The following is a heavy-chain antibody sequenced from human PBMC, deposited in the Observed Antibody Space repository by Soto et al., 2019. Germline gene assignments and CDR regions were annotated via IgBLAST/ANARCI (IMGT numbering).Heavy chain of an antibody. CDR1: GGSISSYY. CDR2: IYYSGST. D-gene: IGHD3-22*01. Sequence: PSETLSLTCTVSGGSISSYYWSWIRQPPGKGLEWIGYIYYSGSTNYNPSLKSRVTISVDTSKNQFSLKLSSVTAADTAVYYCARDQYYYDSSGYFQGWFDPWGQGTLVTVS. CDR3: ARDQYYYDSSGYFQGWFDP. V-gene: IGHV4-59*01. J-gene: IGHJ5*02.